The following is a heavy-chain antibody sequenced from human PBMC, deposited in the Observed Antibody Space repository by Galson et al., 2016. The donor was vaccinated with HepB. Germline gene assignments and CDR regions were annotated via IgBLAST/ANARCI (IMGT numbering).Heavy chain of an antibody. CDR1: GFTFSSYG. J-gene: IGHJ4*02. D-gene: IGHD6-19*01. CDR3: AKGRGLAVVSDYLDH. Sequence: SLRLSCAVSGFTFSSYGMHWVRQAPGKGLEWVAVISYEGVTKYYGDSVRGRLTISRDNSKNTLYLQMSNLRPDDTAIYYCAKGRGLAVVSDYLDHWGQGTLVTVSS. V-gene: IGHV3-30*18. CDR2: ISYEGVTK.